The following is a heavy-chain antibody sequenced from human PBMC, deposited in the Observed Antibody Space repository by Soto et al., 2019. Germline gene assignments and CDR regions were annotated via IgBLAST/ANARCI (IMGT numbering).Heavy chain of an antibody. CDR3: ARCPTPEISSFPYYYYYYYMDV. J-gene: IGHJ6*03. CDR1: GGSFSGYY. V-gene: IGHV4-34*01. Sequence: PSETLSLTCAVYGGSFSGYYWSWIRQPPGKGLEWIGEINHSGSTNYNPSLKSRVTISVDTSKNQFSLKLSSVTAADTAVYYCARCPTPEISSFPYYYYYYYMDVWGKGTTVTVSS. D-gene: IGHD6-19*01. CDR2: INHSGST.